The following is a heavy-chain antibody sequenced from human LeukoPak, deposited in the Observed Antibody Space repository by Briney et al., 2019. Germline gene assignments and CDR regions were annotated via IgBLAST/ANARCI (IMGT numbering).Heavy chain of an antibody. J-gene: IGHJ4*02. V-gene: IGHV3-23*01. CDR3: AKAQGYYDC. CDR1: GFTLSNYG. Sequence: GGSLRLSCAASGFTLSNYGMNWVRQAPGKGLEWVSGIGVGGTTYYADSVKGRFTISRDTSKNTLYVQMNSQRAEDTAVYYCAKAQGYYDCWGQGTLVTVSS. D-gene: IGHD3-22*01. CDR2: IGVGGTT.